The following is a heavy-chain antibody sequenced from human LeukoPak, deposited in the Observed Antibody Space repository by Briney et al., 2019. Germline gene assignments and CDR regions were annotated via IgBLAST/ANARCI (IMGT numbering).Heavy chain of an antibody. J-gene: IGHJ4*02. CDR3: AKDDGRSSSWDFDY. CDR2: VSGSGAST. D-gene: IGHD6-13*01. Sequence: PGGSLRLSCAASGFTFSTYAMCWVRQAPGKRLEWVSTVSGSGASTYYADSVKGRFTISRDNSKNTLYLQMNSLRAEDTAVYYCAKDDGRSSSWDFDYWGQGTLVTVSS. V-gene: IGHV3-23*01. CDR1: GFTFSTYA.